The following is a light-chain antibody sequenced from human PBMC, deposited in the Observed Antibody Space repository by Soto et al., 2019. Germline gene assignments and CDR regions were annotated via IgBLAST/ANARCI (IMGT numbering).Light chain of an antibody. CDR2: KAS. J-gene: IGKJ2*01. Sequence: DIQLTQSPSTLSASIGDRVTITCRASQSISTWLAWYQQKPGTAPKLLIYKASTLEGGVPSRFSGSRSGTEFTLTVSSLQPDDFATYYCQQYNDSFPYTFGQGTKLEI. CDR3: QQYNDSFPYT. V-gene: IGKV1-5*03. CDR1: QSISTW.